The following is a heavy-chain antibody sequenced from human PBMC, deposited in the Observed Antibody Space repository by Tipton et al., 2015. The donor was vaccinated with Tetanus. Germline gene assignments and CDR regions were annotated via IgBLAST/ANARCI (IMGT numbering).Heavy chain of an antibody. CDR2: IFHSGST. CDR3: ARRSYCSSSRCFDAFDL. V-gene: IGHV4-61*05. J-gene: IGHJ3*01. CDR1: GGFISNSAYY. D-gene: IGHD2-2*01. Sequence: LRLSCTVSGGFISNSAYYWGWIRQPPGKGLEWIAYIFHSGSTNYSPSLKSRVAISMDTSKNQISLKLSSVTAADTAVYYCARRSYCSSSRCFDAFDLWGQGTMVTVSS.